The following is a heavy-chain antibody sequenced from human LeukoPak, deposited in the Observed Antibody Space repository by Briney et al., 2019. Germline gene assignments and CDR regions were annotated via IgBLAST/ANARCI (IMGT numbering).Heavy chain of an antibody. CDR3: ARRRTTGTTGYFDY. Sequence: SETLSLTCTISRGSISTYYWSWIRQPPGKGLEWIGYISTSESTNHNPSLKSRITISVDTSKNQFSLNLSSVTAADTAVYYCARRRTTGTTGYFDYWGQGTLVTVSS. CDR1: RGSISTYY. CDR2: ISTSEST. D-gene: IGHD1-1*01. J-gene: IGHJ4*02. V-gene: IGHV4-4*09.